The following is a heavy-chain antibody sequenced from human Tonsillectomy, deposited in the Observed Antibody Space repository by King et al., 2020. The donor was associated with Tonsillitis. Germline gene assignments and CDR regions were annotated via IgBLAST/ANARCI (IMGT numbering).Heavy chain of an antibody. J-gene: IGHJ4*02. D-gene: IGHD6-13*01. Sequence: HVQLVESGGGVVQPGRSLRLSCAASGFTFSTYGMHWVRQAPGKGLEWVAVIWYDGSSKYYADSVKGRFTISRDNSKNTLYLQMNSLRAEDTAVYYCARDVGIWQQLVPGYWGQGTLVTVSS. CDR1: GFTFSTYG. V-gene: IGHV3-33*08. CDR2: IWYDGSSK. CDR3: ARDVGIWQQLVPGY.